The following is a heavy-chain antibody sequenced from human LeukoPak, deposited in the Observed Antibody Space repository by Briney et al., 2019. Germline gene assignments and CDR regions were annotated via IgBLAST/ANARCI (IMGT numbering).Heavy chain of an antibody. Sequence: GGSLRLSCAASGFTFSSYGMHWVRQAPGQGLELVAVIWYDGSNKYYADSVKGRFTISRDNSKNTLYLQMNSLRAEDTAVYYCARDGYYGSGSFVERFDYWGRGTLVTVSS. V-gene: IGHV3-33*01. CDR2: IWYDGSNK. D-gene: IGHD3-10*01. CDR1: GFTFSSYG. J-gene: IGHJ4*02. CDR3: ARDGYYGSGSFVERFDY.